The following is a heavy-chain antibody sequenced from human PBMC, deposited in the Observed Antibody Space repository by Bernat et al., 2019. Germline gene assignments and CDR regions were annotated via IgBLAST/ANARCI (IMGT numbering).Heavy chain of an antibody. J-gene: IGHJ4*02. CDR2: INSDGSST. CDR3: MGVSETTY. Sequence: EVQLEESGGGLVQPGGSLRLSCAASGFTFSSYWMHWVRQAPGKGLVWVSRINSDGSSTTYADSVKGRFTISRDNAKNTLYLQMNSQRVEDTAMYYCMGVSETTYWGQGTLVTVSS. V-gene: IGHV3-74*01. D-gene: IGHD3-16*01. CDR1: GFTFSSYW.